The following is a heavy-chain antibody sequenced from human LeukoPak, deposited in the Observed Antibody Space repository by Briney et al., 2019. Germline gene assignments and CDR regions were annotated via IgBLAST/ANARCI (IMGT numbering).Heavy chain of an antibody. Sequence: PSETLSLTCAVYGGSLSGYFWSWIRQPPGKGLEWIGEISDSGSINFNPSLESRVTISVDTAKNQFSLKLNSVTAADTAVYYCARGSKGPRLLYWGQGTLVTVSS. J-gene: IGHJ4*02. CDR2: ISDSGSI. D-gene: IGHD6-6*01. V-gene: IGHV4-34*01. CDR1: GGSLSGYF. CDR3: ARGSKGPRLLY.